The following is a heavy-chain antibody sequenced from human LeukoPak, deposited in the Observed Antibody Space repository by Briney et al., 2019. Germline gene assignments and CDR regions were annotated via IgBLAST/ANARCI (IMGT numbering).Heavy chain of an antibody. CDR1: GGSFSGYY. D-gene: IGHD4-11*01. V-gene: IGHV4-59*08. CDR2: IYYSGNT. J-gene: IGHJ4*02. Sequence: SETLSLTCAVYGGSFSGYYWSWIRQPPGKGLEWIGYIYYSGNTNYNPSLKSRVTISVDTSKNQISLKLSSVTAADTAVYYCARHRTVTNNFDYWGQGTLVTVSS. CDR3: ARHRTVTNNFDY.